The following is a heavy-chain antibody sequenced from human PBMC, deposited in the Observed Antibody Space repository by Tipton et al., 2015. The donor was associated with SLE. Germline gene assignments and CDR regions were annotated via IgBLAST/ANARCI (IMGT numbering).Heavy chain of an antibody. Sequence: TLSLTCTVSGGSISSYYWYWIRQPPGKGLEWIGYIYYSWSTNYNPYPKSRVTISVDTSKNQFSLKLSSVTAADTAVYYCESTPMTTVTTGACDIWGQGTMVTVSS. CDR2: IYYSWST. J-gene: IGHJ3*02. V-gene: IGHV4-59*08. CDR3: ESTPMTTVTTGACDI. CDR1: GGSISSYY. D-gene: IGHD4-17*01.